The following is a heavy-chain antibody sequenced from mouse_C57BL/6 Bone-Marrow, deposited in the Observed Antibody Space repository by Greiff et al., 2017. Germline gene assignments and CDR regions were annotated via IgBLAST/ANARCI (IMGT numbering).Heavy chain of an antibody. V-gene: IGHV1-59*01. Sequence: VQLQQPGAELVRPGTSVKLSCKASGYTFTSYWMHWVKQRPGQGLEWIGVLDPSDSYTNYNQKFKGKATLTVDPSSSTAYMQLSSLTSEDSAVYDCASLYYYGSSRYWYFDVWGTGTTVTVSS. J-gene: IGHJ1*03. D-gene: IGHD1-1*01. CDR1: GYTFTSYW. CDR2: LDPSDSYT. CDR3: ASLYYYGSSRYWYFDV.